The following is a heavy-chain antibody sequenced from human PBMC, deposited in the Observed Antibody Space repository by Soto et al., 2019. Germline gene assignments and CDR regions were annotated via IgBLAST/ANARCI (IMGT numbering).Heavy chain of an antibody. D-gene: IGHD3-16*02. CDR1: GFTFSSYA. CDR2: ISGSGGST. Sequence: GGSLRLSCAASGFTFSSYAMSWVRQAPGKGLEWVSAISGSGGSTYYADSVKGRFTISRDNSKNTLYLQMNSLRAEDTAVYYCAKVRHDYIWGSYRYRFHFDYWGQGTLVTVSS. V-gene: IGHV3-23*01. J-gene: IGHJ4*02. CDR3: AKVRHDYIWGSYRYRFHFDY.